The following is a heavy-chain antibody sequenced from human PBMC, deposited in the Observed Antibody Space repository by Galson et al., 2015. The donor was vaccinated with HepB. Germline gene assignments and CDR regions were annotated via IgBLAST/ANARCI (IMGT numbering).Heavy chain of an antibody. V-gene: IGHV1-58*02. Sequence: SVKVSCKASGFTFTSSGIQWVRQARGQRLEWIGRIVVGSGKTDYTQKFQERVTISRDMSTSTAYMELSSLRPEDTAVYFCAAVPVTISRDGMDVWGQGTTVTVSS. CDR1: GFTFTSSG. J-gene: IGHJ6*02. CDR2: IVVGSGKT. D-gene: IGHD2/OR15-2a*01. CDR3: AAVPVTISRDGMDV.